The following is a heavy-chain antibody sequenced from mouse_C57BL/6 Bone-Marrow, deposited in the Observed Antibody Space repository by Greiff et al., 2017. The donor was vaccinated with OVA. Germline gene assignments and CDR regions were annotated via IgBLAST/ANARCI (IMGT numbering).Heavy chain of an antibody. D-gene: IGHD2-4*01. CDR2: IWSGGST. J-gene: IGHJ3*01. CDR1: GFSLTSYG. CDR3: SSPYDCDGFAY. Sequence: VMLVESGPGLVQPSQSLSITCTASGFSLTSYGVHWVRQSPGKGLEWLGEIWSGGSTDYNAAFISRLSISKNNSKSHVFFKMHSLQADDTAIYYCSSPYDCDGFAYWGQGTLLTVSA. V-gene: IGHV2-2*01.